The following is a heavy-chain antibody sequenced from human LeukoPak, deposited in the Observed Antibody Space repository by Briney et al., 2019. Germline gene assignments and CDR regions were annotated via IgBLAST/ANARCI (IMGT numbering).Heavy chain of an antibody. CDR1: GFTFSRYW. V-gene: IGHV3-74*01. CDR2: INSDGSTT. Sequence: GGSLRLSCAASGFTFSRYWMHWVRQAPGKGLVWVSGINSDGSTTSYADSVKGRFTISRDNAKNTMSLQMNSLRAEDTAVYYCARDFDYWGQGTLVTVSS. J-gene: IGHJ4*02. CDR3: ARDFDY.